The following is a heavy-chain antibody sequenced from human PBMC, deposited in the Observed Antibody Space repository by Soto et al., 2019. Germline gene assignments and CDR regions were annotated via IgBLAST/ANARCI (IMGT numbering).Heavy chain of an antibody. CDR2: IYYSGST. J-gene: IGHJ5*02. V-gene: IGHV4-39*01. Sequence: SETLSLTCTVSGGSISSSSYYWGWIRQPPGKGLEWIGSIYYSGSTYYNPSLKSRVTISVDTSKNQFSLKLSSVTAADTAVYYCARGATIFGVVISGWFDPWGQGTLVTVSS. CDR3: ARGATIFGVVISGWFDP. D-gene: IGHD3-3*01. CDR1: GGSISSSSYY.